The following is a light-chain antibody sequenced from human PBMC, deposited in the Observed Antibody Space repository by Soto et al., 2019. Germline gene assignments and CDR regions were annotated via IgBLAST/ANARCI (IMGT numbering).Light chain of an antibody. CDR3: SSYTSISTLVV. J-gene: IGLJ2*01. Sequence: QSALTQPASVSGSPGQSITISCTGTSSDDGGYNYVSWYQQHPGKAPKLMIYEVSNRPSGVSNRFSGSKSGNTASLTISGLRAEDEADYSCSSYTSISTLVVFGGGTKLT. CDR1: SSDDGGYNY. V-gene: IGLV2-14*01. CDR2: EVS.